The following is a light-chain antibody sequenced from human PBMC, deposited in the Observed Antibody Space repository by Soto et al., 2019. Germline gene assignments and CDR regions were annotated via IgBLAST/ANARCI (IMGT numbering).Light chain of an antibody. J-gene: IGKJ2*01. V-gene: IGKV3-15*01. CDR3: QQYNNWPYT. Sequence: EVVLTQSPATLSVSAGERATLSCRASQSVSSKLAWYHQKPGQAPRLLIYAASTRATGIAGRFSGSGSGTEFTLTISSLQSEDFAVYYCQQYNNWPYTFGQGTKLEIK. CDR1: QSVSSK. CDR2: AAS.